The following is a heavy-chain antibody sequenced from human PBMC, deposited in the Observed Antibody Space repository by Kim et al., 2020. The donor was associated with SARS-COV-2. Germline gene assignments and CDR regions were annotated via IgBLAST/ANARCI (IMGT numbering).Heavy chain of an antibody. J-gene: IGHJ4*02. Sequence: GGSLRLSCVASGFTFDTFWMHWVRQVPGKGLAWVSRIYPDGRETGFADSGKGRFSISRDNSKRTLYLQMNSLRAEDSGVYYCAGGPESNGHLLEYWGQGTLVTVSS. CDR1: GFTFDTFW. V-gene: IGHV3-74*01. CDR3: AGGPESNGHLLEY. CDR2: IYPDGRET. D-gene: IGHD1-1*01.